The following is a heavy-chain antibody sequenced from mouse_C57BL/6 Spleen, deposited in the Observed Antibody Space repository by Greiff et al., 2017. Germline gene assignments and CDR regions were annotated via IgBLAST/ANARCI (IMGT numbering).Heavy chain of an antibody. Sequence: QVHVKQPGAELVRPGSSVKLSCKASGYTFTSYWMHWVKQRPIQGLEWIGNIDPSDSETHYNQKFKDKATLTVDKSSSTAYMQLSSLTSEDSAVYYCARSYYYGSSYYAMDYWGQGTSVTVSS. CDR3: ARSYYYGSSYYAMDY. CDR2: IDPSDSET. CDR1: GYTFTSYW. J-gene: IGHJ4*01. V-gene: IGHV1-52*01. D-gene: IGHD1-1*01.